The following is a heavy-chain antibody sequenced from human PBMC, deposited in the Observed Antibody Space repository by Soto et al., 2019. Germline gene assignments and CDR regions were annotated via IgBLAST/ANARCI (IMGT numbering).Heavy chain of an antibody. Sequence: QVQLQESGPGLVQPSETLSLTCTVSGGSISSYYWSWIRQPPGKGLEWIGYIYYSGSTNYNPSLTSRVTISVDTSKNQFSLKLSPVTAADTAVYYCAGGLRRGITGTQYYYYYMDVWGKGTTVTVS. D-gene: IGHD1-7*01. CDR1: GGSISSYY. CDR2: IYYSGST. CDR3: AGGLRRGITGTQYYYYYMDV. V-gene: IGHV4-59*01. J-gene: IGHJ6*03.